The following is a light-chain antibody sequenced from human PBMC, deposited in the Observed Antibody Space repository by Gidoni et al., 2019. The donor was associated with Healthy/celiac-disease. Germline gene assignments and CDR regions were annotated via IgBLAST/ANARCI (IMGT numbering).Light chain of an antibody. CDR1: PSISSIY. J-gene: IGKJ1*01. CDR2: GAS. Sequence: EAVLTQSPGTLSLSPGERATLSCRASPSISSIYLAWYQQKPGQAPRLLIYGASSRATGIPDRFSGSGSGTDFTLTISRLEPEDFAVYYCQQYSGSPWTFGQGTKVEIK. V-gene: IGKV3-20*01. CDR3: QQYSGSPWT.